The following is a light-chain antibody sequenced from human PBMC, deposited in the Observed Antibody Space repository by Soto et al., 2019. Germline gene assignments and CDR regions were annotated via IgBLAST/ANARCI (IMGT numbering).Light chain of an antibody. Sequence: DIQMTQSPSTLSASVGDRVTITCRASQSVGSWLAWYQQKPGKAPKYLIYKASILESGVPSRFSGSGSGTGFTLTISSLQPDEFATYYCQQYDAYPWTFGQGTKLDFK. J-gene: IGKJ2*02. CDR2: KAS. CDR3: QQYDAYPWT. CDR1: QSVGSW. V-gene: IGKV1-5*03.